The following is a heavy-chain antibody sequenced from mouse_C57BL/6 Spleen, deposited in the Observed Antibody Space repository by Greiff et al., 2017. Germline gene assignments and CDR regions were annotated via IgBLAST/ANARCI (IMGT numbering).Heavy chain of an antibody. J-gene: IGHJ1*03. CDR3: ARGDSYYSNYVGYFDV. D-gene: IGHD2-5*01. CDR2: ISYDGSN. Sequence: DVKLQESGPGLVKPSQSLSLTCSVTGYSITSGYYWNWIRQFPGNQLEWMGYISYDGSNNYNPSLKNPISLTRDTSKNQFFLKLNSVTTEDTATYYCARGDSYYSNYVGYFDVWGTGTSGTVSS. CDR1: GYSITSGYY. V-gene: IGHV3-6*01.